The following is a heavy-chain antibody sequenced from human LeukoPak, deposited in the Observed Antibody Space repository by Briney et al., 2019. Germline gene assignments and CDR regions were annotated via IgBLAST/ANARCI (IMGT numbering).Heavy chain of an antibody. CDR1: GFTFSSYA. J-gene: IGHJ4*02. D-gene: IGHD3-22*01. Sequence: GGSLRLSCAASGFTFSSYAMSWVRQAPGKGLEWVSAISGSGGSTYYADSVKGRFTISRDNSENTLYLQMNSLRAEDTAVYYCASITMIVVAQGPFDYWGQGTLVTVSS. V-gene: IGHV3-23*01. CDR2: ISGSGGST. CDR3: ASITMIVVAQGPFDY.